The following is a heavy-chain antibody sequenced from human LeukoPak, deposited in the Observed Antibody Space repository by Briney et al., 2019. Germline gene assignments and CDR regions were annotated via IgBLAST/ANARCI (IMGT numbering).Heavy chain of an antibody. CDR2: INPKSGGT. D-gene: IGHD3-16*01. Sequence: GASVKVSCKASGYTFTGYYMHWVRQAPGQGLEWMGWINPKSGGTNYAQKFQGRVTTTRDTSINTAYMDLSSLRSDDTAVYYCARDRAILAMDYEFDYWGQGTLVTVSS. J-gene: IGHJ4*02. CDR3: ARDRAILAMDYEFDY. CDR1: GYTFTGYY. V-gene: IGHV1-2*02.